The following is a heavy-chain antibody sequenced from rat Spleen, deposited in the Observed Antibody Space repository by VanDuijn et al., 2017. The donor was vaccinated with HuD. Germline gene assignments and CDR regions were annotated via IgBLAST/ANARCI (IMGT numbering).Heavy chain of an antibody. Sequence: EVQLVESGGGLVQPGRSLQLSCAASGFTFSDYYMAWVRLAPKKGLEWVASISHEGSSAYYGDSVKGRFTVSRDNAKAALYRQMNSLRSEDTATYYCARPPVYYGYDSDYFDYWGQGVMVTVSS. CDR1: GFTFSDYY. D-gene: IGHD1-7*01. CDR2: ISHEGSSA. CDR3: ARPPVYYGYDSDYFDY. V-gene: IGHV5-22*01. J-gene: IGHJ2*01.